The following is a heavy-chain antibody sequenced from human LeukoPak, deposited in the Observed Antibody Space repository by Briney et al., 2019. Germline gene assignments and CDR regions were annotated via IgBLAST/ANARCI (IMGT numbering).Heavy chain of an antibody. V-gene: IGHV3-7*01. D-gene: IGHD5-18*01. CDR1: GFTFRTYW. CDR3: ARDSRLGYSYGYNYYYGMDV. CDR2: INQDGDEK. J-gene: IGHJ6*02. Sequence: PGRSLRLSCTASGFTFRTYWMNWVRQAPGKGLEWVAKINQDGDEKYYVGSVQGRFTISRDNANASVFLKLSSLRAEDTGVYYCARDSRLGYSYGYNYYYGMDVWGQGTTVTVSS.